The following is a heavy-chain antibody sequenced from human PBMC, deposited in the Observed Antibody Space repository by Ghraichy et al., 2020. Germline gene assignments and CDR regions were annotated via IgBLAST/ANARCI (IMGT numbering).Heavy chain of an antibody. V-gene: IGHV4-39*01. CDR1: GVSISNSHYY. CDR3: AGATNDFGAYDFDY. J-gene: IGHJ4*02. CDR2: VYFRGNT. Sequence: ESLNISCSVSGVSISNSHYYWGWVRQPPGKGLEWIGSVYFRGNTYKKPSLNSRITMSIDTSKKQISLMLSSVTAADTAVYYCAGATNDFGAYDFDYWVQGVMVTVSS. D-gene: IGHD4/OR15-4a*01.